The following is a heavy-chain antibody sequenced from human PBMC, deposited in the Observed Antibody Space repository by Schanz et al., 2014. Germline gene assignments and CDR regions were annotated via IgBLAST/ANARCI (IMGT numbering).Heavy chain of an antibody. J-gene: IGHJ2*01. Sequence: EVQLVESGGGLVKPGDSLRLSCAASGFTFSSYTMKWVRQAPGKGLEWVSSISSTSTYLYYADSVKGRFTISRDSARNSLYLQIHSLRADDTAVYYCARSTYYDILTGQTHTRVDVRYFDLWGRGTLVTVSS. CDR3: ARSTYYDILTGQTHTRVDVRYFDL. V-gene: IGHV3-21*01. CDR2: ISSTSTYL. D-gene: IGHD3-9*01. CDR1: GFTFSSYT.